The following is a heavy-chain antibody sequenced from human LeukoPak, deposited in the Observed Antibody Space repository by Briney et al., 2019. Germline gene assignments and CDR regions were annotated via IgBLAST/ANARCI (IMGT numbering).Heavy chain of an antibody. CDR3: AKDLRSAVRGVTS. Sequence: GGSLRLSCVASGFPFNSYWMTWVRQAPGKGLEWVSAISGSGGSTYYADSVKGRFTISRDNSKNTLYLQMNSLRAEDTAVYYCAKDLRSAVRGVTSWGQGTLVTVSS. V-gene: IGHV3-23*01. D-gene: IGHD3-10*01. CDR2: ISGSGGST. J-gene: IGHJ5*02. CDR1: GFPFNSYW.